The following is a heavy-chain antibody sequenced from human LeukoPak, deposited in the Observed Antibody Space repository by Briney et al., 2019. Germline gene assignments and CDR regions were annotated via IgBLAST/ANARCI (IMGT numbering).Heavy chain of an antibody. D-gene: IGHD3-9*01. V-gene: IGHV1-69*04. Sequence: SVKVSCKASGYTFTSYGISWVRQAPGQGLEWMGRIIPILGIANYAQKFQGRVTITADKSTSTAYMALSSLRSEDTAVYYCARGTSYDILTGYTSYYFDYWGQGTLVTVSS. CDR2: IIPILGIA. J-gene: IGHJ4*02. CDR3: ARGTSYDILTGYTSYYFDY. CDR1: GYTFTSYG.